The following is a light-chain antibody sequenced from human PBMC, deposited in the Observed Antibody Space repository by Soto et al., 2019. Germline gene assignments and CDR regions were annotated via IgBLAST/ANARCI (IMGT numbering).Light chain of an antibody. CDR2: YAS. CDR3: QKYTKGAPGT. J-gene: IGKJ1*01. V-gene: IGKV1-27*01. Sequence: DIQMTQSPSSLSASVGDRVTLTCRASQDISQYLAWYQQRPGKVPKLLIYYASTLQSGVPSRFSGSGTGTEFTLTISSLQPEDVATYYCQKYTKGAPGTFGQGTKVEI. CDR1: QDISQY.